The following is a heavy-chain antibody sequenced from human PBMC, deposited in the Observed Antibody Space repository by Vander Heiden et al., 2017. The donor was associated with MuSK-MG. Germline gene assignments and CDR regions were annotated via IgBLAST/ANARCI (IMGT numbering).Heavy chain of an antibody. CDR1: GYPFTDYF. CDR2: INPNSGGT. D-gene: IGHD1-26*01. V-gene: IGHV1-2*02. J-gene: IGHJ4*02. CDR3: AKVTATGTYYGYDY. Sequence: QVQLVQSGAEVKKPGASVRVSCKASGYPFTDYFMHWVRQAPGQGIEWMGWINPNSGGTKYAQNFQGRVTMTRDTSISTADMELSRLKSDDTAGYYCAKVTATGTYYGYDYWGQGTLVTVSS.